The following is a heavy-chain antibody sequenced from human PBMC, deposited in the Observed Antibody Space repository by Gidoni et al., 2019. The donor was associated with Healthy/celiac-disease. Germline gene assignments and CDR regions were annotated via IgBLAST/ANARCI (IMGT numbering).Heavy chain of an antibody. CDR1: GGSFRGYY. CDR3: ARGRRGSIVVVVAATPCWFDP. CDR2: INHSGST. V-gene: IGHV4-34*01. D-gene: IGHD2-15*01. Sequence: QVQLQQWGAGLLKPSETLSLTCAVDGGSFRGYYWTWIRQPPGKGLEWIGEINHSGSTNYNPSLKSRVTISVDTSKNQFSLKLSSVTAADTAVYYCARGRRGSIVVVVAATPCWFDPWGQGTLVTVSS. J-gene: IGHJ5*02.